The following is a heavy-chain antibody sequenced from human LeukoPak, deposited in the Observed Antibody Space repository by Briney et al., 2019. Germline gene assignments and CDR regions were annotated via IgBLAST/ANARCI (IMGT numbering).Heavy chain of an antibody. J-gene: IGHJ3*02. CDR2: TYTGGNS. Sequence: GGSLRLSCAASGFTFSSYDMSWVRQAPGKGLEWVSVTYTGGNSYYADSVKGRFIISRDISKNTLYLQMNSLRAEDSALYYCARGGRGSAAVVAPRSFDIWGQGTMVTVSS. D-gene: IGHD3-22*01. CDR3: ARGGRGSAAVVAPRSFDI. CDR1: GFTFSSYD. V-gene: IGHV3-53*01.